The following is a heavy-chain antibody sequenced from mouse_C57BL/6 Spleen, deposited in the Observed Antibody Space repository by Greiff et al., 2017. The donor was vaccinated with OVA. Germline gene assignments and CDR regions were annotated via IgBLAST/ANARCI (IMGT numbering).Heavy chain of an antibody. CDR3: ARGGSNYAYYYAMDY. V-gene: IGHV5-16*01. J-gene: IGHJ4*01. CDR1: GFTFSDYY. D-gene: IGHD2-5*01. Sequence: VQLKESEGGLVQPGSSMKLSCTASGFTFSDYYMAWVRQVPEKGLEWVANINYDGSSTYYLDSLKSRFIISRDNAKNILYLQMSSLKSEDTATYYCARGGSNYAYYYAMDYWGQGTSVTVSS. CDR2: INYDGSST.